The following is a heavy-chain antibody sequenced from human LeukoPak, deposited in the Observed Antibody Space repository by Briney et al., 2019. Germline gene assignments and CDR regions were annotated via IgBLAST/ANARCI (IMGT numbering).Heavy chain of an antibody. D-gene: IGHD3-22*01. Sequence: HPGGSLRLSCAASGFTFSSYAMSWVRQAPGKGLEWVSAISGSGGSTYYADSVKGRFTISRDNSKNTLYLQMNSLRAEDTAVYYCAKVGGYLDYYGMDVWGQGTTVTVSS. CDR1: GFTFSSYA. CDR2: ISGSGGST. J-gene: IGHJ6*02. V-gene: IGHV3-23*01. CDR3: AKVGGYLDYYGMDV.